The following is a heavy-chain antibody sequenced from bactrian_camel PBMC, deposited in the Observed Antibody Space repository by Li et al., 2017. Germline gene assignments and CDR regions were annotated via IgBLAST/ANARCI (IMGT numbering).Heavy chain of an antibody. J-gene: IGHJ4*01. Sequence: VQLVESGGGLVQPGRGLRLSCAASGFTFDTYYMNWVRQAPGKEPEWVGEIGSFGKNSWYSDSVKGRFTISRDNAKNTLSLQANSLKPEDTGMYYCAADRYAADCYLGSWYPNYWSQGTQVTVS. V-gene: IGHV3-2*01. CDR3: AADRYAADCYLGSWYPNY. CDR1: GFTFDTYY. CDR2: IGSFGKNS. D-gene: IGHD3*01.